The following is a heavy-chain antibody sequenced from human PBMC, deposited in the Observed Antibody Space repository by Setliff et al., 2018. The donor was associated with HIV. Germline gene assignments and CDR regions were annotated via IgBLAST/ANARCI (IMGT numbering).Heavy chain of an antibody. Sequence: RASVKVSCKASGYTFTSYYMHWVRQAPGQGLEWMGIINPSGGSTSYAQKFQGRVTMTTDTSTSTAYMELRSLTSDDTAVYYCARDPPGSLGGAGWFDTWGLGILVTVSS. V-gene: IGHV1-46*01. CDR3: ARDPPGSLGGAGWFDT. D-gene: IGHD6-13*01. CDR2: INPSGGST. CDR1: GYTFTSYY. J-gene: IGHJ5*02.